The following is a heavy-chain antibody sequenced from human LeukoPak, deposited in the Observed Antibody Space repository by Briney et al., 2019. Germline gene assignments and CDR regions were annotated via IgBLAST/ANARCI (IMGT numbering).Heavy chain of an antibody. CDR1: GGSFSDYY. D-gene: IGHD3-10*01. Sequence: KPSETLSLTGDIYGGSFSDYYWSWIRQPPGKGLEWFGEINHSGSTSYNPSLRSRVTISVDTSKNQFSLKLSSVTAADTAVYYCASLHQVRGLTVFDYWGQGALVTVSS. CDR3: ASLHQVRGLTVFDY. J-gene: IGHJ4*02. V-gene: IGHV4-34*01. CDR2: INHSGST.